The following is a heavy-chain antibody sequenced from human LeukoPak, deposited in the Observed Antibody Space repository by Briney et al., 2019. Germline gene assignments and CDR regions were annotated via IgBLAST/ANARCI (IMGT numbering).Heavy chain of an antibody. CDR3: AGIAVAGTERGYYYYMDV. V-gene: IGHV4-34*01. D-gene: IGHD6-19*01. Sequence: SETLSLTCAVYGGSFSGYYWSWIRQPPGKGLEWIGEINHSGSTNYNPSLKSRVTISVDTSKNQFSLKLSSVTAADTAVYYCAGIAVAGTERGYYYYMDVWGKGTTVTVSS. CDR1: GGSFSGYY. CDR2: INHSGST. J-gene: IGHJ6*03.